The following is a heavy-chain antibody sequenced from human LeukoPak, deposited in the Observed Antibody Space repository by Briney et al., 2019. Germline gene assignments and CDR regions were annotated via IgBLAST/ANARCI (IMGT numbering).Heavy chain of an antibody. CDR3: ARGGQRYCSSTSCFNWFDP. CDR2: INHSGST. V-gene: IGHV4-34*01. D-gene: IGHD2-2*01. J-gene: IGHJ5*02. CDR1: GFTFSSYA. Sequence: GSLRLSCAASGFTFSSYAMSWVRQAPGKGLEWIGEINHSGSTNYNPSLKSRVTISVDTSKNQFSLKLSSVTAADTAVYYCARGGQRYCSSTSCFNWFDPWGQGTLVTVSS.